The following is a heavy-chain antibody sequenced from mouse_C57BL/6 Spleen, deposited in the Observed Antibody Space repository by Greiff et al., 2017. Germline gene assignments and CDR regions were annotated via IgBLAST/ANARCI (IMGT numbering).Heavy chain of an antibody. CDR3: ARSSLPAMDY. CDR2: LYPGDGDT. V-gene: IGHV1-82*01. CDR1: GYAFSSSW. J-gene: IGHJ4*01. D-gene: IGHD6-5*01. Sequence: VQLQQSGPELVKPGASVKISCKASGYAFSSSWMNWVKQRPGKGLEWIGRLYPGDGDTNYNGKFKGKATLTADKSSSTAYMQLSSLTSEDSAVYFCARSSLPAMDYWGQGTSVTVSS.